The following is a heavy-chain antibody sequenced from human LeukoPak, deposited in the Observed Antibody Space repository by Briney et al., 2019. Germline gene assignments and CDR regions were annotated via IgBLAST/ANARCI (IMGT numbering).Heavy chain of an antibody. D-gene: IGHD3-10*01. V-gene: IGHV3-30*18. J-gene: IGHJ4*02. CDR1: GFTFSSYG. CDR2: ISYDGSNK. Sequence: GRSLRLSCAASGFTFSSYGMHWVRQAPGKGLEWVAVISYDGSNKYYADSVKGRFTISRDNSKNTLYLQMNSLRAEDTAVYYCAKDALWFGELLRFDYWGQGTLVTVSS. CDR3: AKDALWFGELLRFDY.